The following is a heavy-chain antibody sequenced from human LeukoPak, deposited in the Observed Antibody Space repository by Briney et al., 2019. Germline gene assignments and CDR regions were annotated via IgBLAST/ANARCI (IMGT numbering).Heavy chain of an antibody. CDR3: ASQANFYDSSGYFRP. CDR1: GDSINSGGYY. V-gene: IGHV4-31*03. D-gene: IGHD3-22*01. J-gene: IGHJ1*01. Sequence: SQTLSLTCTVSGDSINSGGYYWTWIRQHPGKGLEWIGYIYYSGSTYYNPSLRSRVTLSLDTSKNQFSLKLNSLTAADTAVYYCASQANFYDSSGYFRPWGQGTRVTVSS. CDR2: IYYSGST.